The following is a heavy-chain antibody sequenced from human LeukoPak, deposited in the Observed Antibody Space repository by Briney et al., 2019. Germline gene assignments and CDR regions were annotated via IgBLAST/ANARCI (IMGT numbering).Heavy chain of an antibody. CDR2: IYDGAYDT. V-gene: IGHV5-51*01. Sequence: GESLKISCKGFGYSFTSYWIGWVGQMPGKGLEWMGIIYDGAYDTRYSPTFQAQVPISTDKTISTSYRQWSSLKAPQTAMYYGARQSGGARSPFDYWSQGTLVTVSS. D-gene: IGHD3-10*01. CDR1: GYSFTSYW. CDR3: ARQSGGARSPFDY. J-gene: IGHJ4*02.